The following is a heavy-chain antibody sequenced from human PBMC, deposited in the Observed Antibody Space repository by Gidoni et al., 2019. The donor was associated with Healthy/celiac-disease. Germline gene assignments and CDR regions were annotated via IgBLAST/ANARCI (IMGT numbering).Heavy chain of an antibody. CDR2: IIPILGIA. J-gene: IGHJ4*02. Sequence: QVQLVQSGAEVKKPGSSVKVSCKASGGTFSSYAISWVRQAPGQGLEWMGRIIPILGIANYAQKFQGRVTITADKSTSTAYMERSSLRSEDTAVYYCARGYSSGYGLDYWGQGTLVTVSS. V-gene: IGHV1-69*04. D-gene: IGHD6-19*01. CDR1: GGTFSSYA. CDR3: ARGYSSGYGLDY.